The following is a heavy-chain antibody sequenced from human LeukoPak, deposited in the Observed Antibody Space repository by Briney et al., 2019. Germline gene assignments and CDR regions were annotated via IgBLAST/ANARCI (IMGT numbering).Heavy chain of an antibody. CDR3: ARAVLRFLEWTTFDP. CDR1: GFTFDDYA. CDR2: ISWNSVSI. J-gene: IGHJ5*02. D-gene: IGHD3-3*01. V-gene: IGHV3-9*01. Sequence: GGSLRLSCAASGFTFDDYAMHWVRHAPGKGLEWVSGISWNSVSIGYADSVKGRFTISRDNAKNSLYLQMSSLRGEDTALYHCARAVLRFLEWTTFDPWGQGTLVTVSS.